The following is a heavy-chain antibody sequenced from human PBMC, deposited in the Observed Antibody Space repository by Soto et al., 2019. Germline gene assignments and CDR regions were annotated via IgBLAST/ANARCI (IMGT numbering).Heavy chain of an antibody. J-gene: IGHJ5*01. CDR1: GYPFNDNH. D-gene: IGHD4-4*01. CDR2: LNPYSGAT. CDR3: ATAKMGTVSLLSA. V-gene: IGHV1-2*02. Sequence: ASVKVSCKASGYPFNDNHIHWVRQAPGQGLEWMGWLNPYSGATTYGANYKGRINLTRDTSLSTSYMELIGLRSDDKAVYYCATAKMGTVSLLSAWGQGTLVTVSS.